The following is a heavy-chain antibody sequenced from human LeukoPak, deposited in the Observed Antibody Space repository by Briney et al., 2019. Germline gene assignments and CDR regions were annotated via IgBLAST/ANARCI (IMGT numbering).Heavy chain of an antibody. CDR1: GFTFSDYN. CDR3: AKKAWVVAAGKVLVFDY. CDR2: ISRSGSTK. Sequence: GGSLRLSCAASGFTFSDYNMRWIRQAPGKGLEWVSSISRSGSTKYYADSVKGRFTISRDNAKNSLFLQMNSLRAEDTAVYYCAKKAWVVAAGKVLVFDYWGQGTLVTVSS. J-gene: IGHJ4*02. D-gene: IGHD6-13*01. V-gene: IGHV3-11*01.